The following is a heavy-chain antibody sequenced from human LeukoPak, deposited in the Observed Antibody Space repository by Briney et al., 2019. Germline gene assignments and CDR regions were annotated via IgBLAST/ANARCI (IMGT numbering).Heavy chain of an antibody. CDR2: ISGSGGTT. Sequence: GGSLRLSCAASGFTFSSYAMSWVRQAPGKGLERVSAISGSGGTTYYADSVKGRFTISRDNSKNTLYQQMNSLRAEDTAVYYCAKEGQPVTTDYNYGMDVWGQGTTVTVSS. D-gene: IGHD4-17*01. CDR3: AKEGQPVTTDYNYGMDV. J-gene: IGHJ6*02. V-gene: IGHV3-23*01. CDR1: GFTFSSYA.